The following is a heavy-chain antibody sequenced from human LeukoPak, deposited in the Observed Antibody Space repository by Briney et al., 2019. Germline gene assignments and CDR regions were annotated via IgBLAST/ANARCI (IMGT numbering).Heavy chain of an antibody. D-gene: IGHD5-18*01. J-gene: IGHJ6*02. CDR2: MNPNSGNT. V-gene: IGHV1-8*01. CDR1: GYTFTSYD. CDR3: AMPMVTQATRSYYYGMDV. Sequence: ASVKVSCKASGYTFTSYDINWVRQATGQGLEWMGWMNPNSGNTGYAQKFQGRVTMTRNTSISTAYMELSSLRSEDTAVYYCAMPMVTQATRSYYYGMDVWGQGTTVTVSS.